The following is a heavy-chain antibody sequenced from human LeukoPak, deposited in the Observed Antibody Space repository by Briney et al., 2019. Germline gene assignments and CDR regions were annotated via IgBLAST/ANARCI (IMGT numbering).Heavy chain of an antibody. D-gene: IGHD1-26*01. V-gene: IGHV1-69*05. CDR2: IIPIFGTA. CDR1: GGTFSSYA. CDR3: ARSSSGDTWDLFDY. Sequence: SVKVSCKASGGTFSSYAISWVRQAPGQGLEWMGGIIPIFGTANYAQKFQGRVTITTDESTSTAYMELSSLRSEETAVYYCARSSSGDTWDLFDYWGQGTLVTVSS. J-gene: IGHJ4*02.